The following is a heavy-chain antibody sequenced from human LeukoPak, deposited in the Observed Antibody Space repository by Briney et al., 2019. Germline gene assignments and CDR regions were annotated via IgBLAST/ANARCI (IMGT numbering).Heavy chain of an antibody. CDR1: GYTFSNYY. CDR2: ILPYDSDT. CDR3: ARDGSGSYYNEFDS. J-gene: IGHJ4*02. Sequence: GESLMISCKASGYTFSNYYIGWVRQMPGKGLEWMGIILPYDSDTKCSPSFQGQVTISADSSIDTAYLQWNSLEASDTAIYYCARDGSGSYYNEFDSWGQGTLVTVSS. V-gene: IGHV5-51*01. D-gene: IGHD3-10*01.